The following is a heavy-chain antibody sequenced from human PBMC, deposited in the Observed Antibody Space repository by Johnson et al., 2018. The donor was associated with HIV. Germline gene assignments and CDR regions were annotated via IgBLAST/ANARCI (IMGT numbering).Heavy chain of an antibody. CDR3: ARTEITFGGVIDTHDAFDI. CDR1: GFTFSSYA. J-gene: IGHJ3*02. D-gene: IGHD3-16*02. V-gene: IGHV3-30*04. CDR2: ISYDGSNK. Sequence: QVQLVESGGGMVQPGRSLRLSCAVSGFTFSSYAMHWVRQAPGKGLEWVAVISYDGSNKYYADSVKGRFTISRDNSKNTLYLQMNSLRAEDTAVYYCARTEITFGGVIDTHDAFDIWGQGTMVTVSS.